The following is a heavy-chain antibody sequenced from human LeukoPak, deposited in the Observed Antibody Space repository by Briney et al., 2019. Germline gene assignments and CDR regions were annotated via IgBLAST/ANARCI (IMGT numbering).Heavy chain of an antibody. CDR1: GFTFGDYA. D-gene: IGHD3-3*01. Sequence: GGSLRLSRTASGFTFGDYAMSWVRQAPGKGPEWGGFIRRKANVGTTEYAASVKGRFTISSDDSKGIAYLQMNSLKTEDTAVYYCTSGLYYDSWSDLFDYWGQGTLVTVSS. J-gene: IGHJ4*02. CDR3: TSGLYYDSWSDLFDY. CDR2: IRRKANVGTT. V-gene: IGHV3-49*04.